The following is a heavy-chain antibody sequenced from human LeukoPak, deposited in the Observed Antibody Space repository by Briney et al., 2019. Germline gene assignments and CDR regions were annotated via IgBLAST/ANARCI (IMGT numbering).Heavy chain of an antibody. Sequence: GGSLRLSCAASGFSSSSHSMNWVRQAPGKGLEWVSSISESSRDIYYADSVRGRFTISRDNARNSLDLQMNSLRAEDTAVYYCARETQWEAFDYWGQGTLVTVSS. CDR2: ISESSRDI. D-gene: IGHD1-26*01. J-gene: IGHJ4*02. CDR1: GFSSSSHS. CDR3: ARETQWEAFDY. V-gene: IGHV3-21*01.